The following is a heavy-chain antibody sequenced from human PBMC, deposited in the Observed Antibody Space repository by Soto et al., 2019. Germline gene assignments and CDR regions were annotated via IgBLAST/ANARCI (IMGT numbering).Heavy chain of an antibody. CDR1: GYTFSGYY. Sequence: ASMKVSCKASGYTFSGYYIHWVRQAPGHGLEWMGIIDPSVGSTSYALKFQGRITMTRDTSTSTVYMELSSLRSEDTAVYYCARVGCGGGDCYSKYYFDYWGQGTLVTVS. V-gene: IGHV1-46*01. J-gene: IGHJ4*02. D-gene: IGHD2-21*02. CDR3: ARVGCGGGDCYSKYYFDY. CDR2: IDPSVGST.